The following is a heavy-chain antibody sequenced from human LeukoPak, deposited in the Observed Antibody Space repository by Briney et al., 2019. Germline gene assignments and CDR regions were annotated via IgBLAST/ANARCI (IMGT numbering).Heavy chain of an antibody. D-gene: IGHD3-10*01. J-gene: IGHJ4*02. CDR3: AKDGYYGSGTYPDY. CDR1: GFTFSSYG. CDR2: ISNDGNNK. V-gene: IGHV3-30*18. Sequence: GGSLRLSCAASGFTFSSYGMTWVRQAPGKGLEWVAVISNDGNNKYYADSVKGRFTISRDNSKNTLYLQMHSLRAEDAAVYYCAKDGYYGSGTYPDYWGQGTLVTVSS.